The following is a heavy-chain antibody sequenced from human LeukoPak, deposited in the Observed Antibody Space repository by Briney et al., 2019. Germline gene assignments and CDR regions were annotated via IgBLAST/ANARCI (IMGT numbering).Heavy chain of an antibody. Sequence: GGSLRLSCAVSGFTFSSYSMNWVRQAPGKGLEWVSSISSSSSYIYYADSVKGRFTISRDNAKNSLYLQMNSLRAEDTAVYYCARDLFPRQDCSSTSCYYWGQGTLVTVSS. D-gene: IGHD2-2*01. CDR3: ARDLFPRQDCSSTSCYY. CDR1: GFTFSSYS. J-gene: IGHJ4*02. V-gene: IGHV3-21*01. CDR2: ISSSSSYI.